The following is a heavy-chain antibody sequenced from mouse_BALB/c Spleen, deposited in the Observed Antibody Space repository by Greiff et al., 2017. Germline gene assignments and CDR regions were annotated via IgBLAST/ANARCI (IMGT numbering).Heavy chain of an antibody. D-gene: IGHD1-1*01. J-gene: IGHJ4*01. CDR2: INPSSGYT. Sequence: VQRVESGAELARPGASVKMSCKASGYTFTSYTMHWVKQRPGQGLEWIGYINPSSGYTNYNQKFKDKATLTADKSSSTAYMQLSSLTSEDSAVYYCARSALRTCYARDYWGQGTSVTVSS. CDR1: GYTFTSYT. CDR3: ARSALRTCYARDY. V-gene: IGHV1-4*01.